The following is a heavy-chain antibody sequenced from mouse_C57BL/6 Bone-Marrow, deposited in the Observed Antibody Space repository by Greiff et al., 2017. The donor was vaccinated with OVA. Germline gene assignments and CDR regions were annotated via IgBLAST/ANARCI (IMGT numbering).Heavy chain of an antibody. CDR3: ARWGPAWFAY. Sequence: EVQLQESGPVLVKPGASVKMSCKASGYTFTDYYMNWVKQSNGKSLEWMGVINPYNGGTSSNQKFKGKATLTVDKSSSTAYMELNSLTSEDSAVYYCARWGPAWFAYWGQGTLVTVSA. J-gene: IGHJ3*01. CDR1: GYTFTDYY. CDR2: INPYNGGT. V-gene: IGHV1-19*01.